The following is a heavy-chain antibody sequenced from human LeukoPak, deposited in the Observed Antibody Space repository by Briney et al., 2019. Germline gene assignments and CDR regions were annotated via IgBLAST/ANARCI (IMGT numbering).Heavy chain of an antibody. Sequence: GGSLRLSCAASGFTFSSYGMSWVRQAPGKGLEWVANIKQDGSEKYYVDSVKGRFTISRDNAKNSLYLQMNSLRAEDTAVYYCARDWYSSSWFPSDYWGQGTLVTVSS. CDR3: ARDWYSSSWFPSDY. J-gene: IGHJ4*02. CDR1: GFTFSSYG. V-gene: IGHV3-7*01. CDR2: IKQDGSEK. D-gene: IGHD6-13*01.